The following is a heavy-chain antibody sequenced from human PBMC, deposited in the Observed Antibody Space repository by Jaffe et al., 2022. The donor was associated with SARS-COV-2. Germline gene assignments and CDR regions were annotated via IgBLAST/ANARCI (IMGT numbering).Heavy chain of an antibody. V-gene: IGHV1-3*01. CDR2: INAGNGNT. CDR3: ARGEATVWALDV. CDR1: GYTFTSYA. D-gene: IGHD3-16*01. J-gene: IGHJ6*02. Sequence: QVQLVQSGAEVKKPGASVKVSCKASGYTFTSYAMHWVRQAPGQRLEWMGWINAGNGNTKYSQKFQGRVTITRDTSASTAYMELSSLRSEDTAVYYCARGEATVWALDVWGQGTTVTVSS.